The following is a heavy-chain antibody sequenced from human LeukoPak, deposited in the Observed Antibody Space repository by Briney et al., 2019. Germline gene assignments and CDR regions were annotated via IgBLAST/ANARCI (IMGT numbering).Heavy chain of an antibody. Sequence: SETLSLTCTVSGDSISVGNFYYSWVRQPAGKGLEWIGRTYFSGNTAYNPSLKSRVAILVDASKNQFSLKLSSVTAADTAVYYCARHGTISSGYCSTTGCFHLFDYWGQGTLVTVSS. J-gene: IGHJ4*02. V-gene: IGHV4-61*02. D-gene: IGHD2-2*01. CDR3: ARHGTISSGYCSTTGCFHLFDY. CDR2: TYFSGNT. CDR1: GDSISVGNFY.